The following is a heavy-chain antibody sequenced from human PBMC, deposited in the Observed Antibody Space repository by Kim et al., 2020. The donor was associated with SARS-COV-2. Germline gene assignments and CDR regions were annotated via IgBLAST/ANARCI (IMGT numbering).Heavy chain of an antibody. CDR1: GGSISSSIYY. Sequence: SETLSLTCTVSGGSISSSIYYWGWLRQPPGKGLEWIGSIYYSGSTYYNPSLKSRVTISVDTSKNQFSLKLSSVTAADTAVYYCARVLRGSGWSHDSLDIWGQGKMVTVSS. V-gene: IGHV4-39*07. CDR2: IYYSGST. J-gene: IGHJ3*02. D-gene: IGHD6-19*01. CDR3: ARVLRGSGWSHDSLDI.